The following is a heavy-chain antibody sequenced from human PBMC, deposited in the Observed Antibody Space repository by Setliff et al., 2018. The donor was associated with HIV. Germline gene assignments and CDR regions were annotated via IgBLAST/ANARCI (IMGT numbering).Heavy chain of an antibody. CDR3: ATHDRILATIWTENYFDY. J-gene: IGHJ4*02. CDR1: GDTFNNCA. D-gene: IGHD5-12*01. Sequence: GASVKVSCKASGDTFNNCAVTWVRQAPGQGLEWMGGSIPLFGTTNYAQKFQGRVTLTTDELMKTAYMELSSLRSEDTAVYYCATHDRILATIWTENYFDYWGQGTLVTVSS. V-gene: IGHV1-69*05. CDR2: SIPLFGTT.